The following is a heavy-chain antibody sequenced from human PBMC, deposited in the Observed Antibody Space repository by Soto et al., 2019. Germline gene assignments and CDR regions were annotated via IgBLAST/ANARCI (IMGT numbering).Heavy chain of an antibody. CDR3: TRDFGTLAYCGGDCYPGRLAFDI. J-gene: IGHJ3*02. CDR1: GFTFGDYA. V-gene: IGHV3-49*03. D-gene: IGHD2-21*01. CDR2: IRSKAYGGTT. Sequence: GGSLRLSCTASGFTFGDYAMSWFRQAPGKGLEWVGFIRSKAYGGTTEYAASVKGRFTISRDDSKSIAYLQMNSLKTEDTAVYYCTRDFGTLAYCGGDCYPGRLAFDIWGQGTMVTVSS.